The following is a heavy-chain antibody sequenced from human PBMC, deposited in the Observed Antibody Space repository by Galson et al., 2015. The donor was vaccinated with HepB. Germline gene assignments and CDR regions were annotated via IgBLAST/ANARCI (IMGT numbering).Heavy chain of an antibody. CDR3: ARGGDDYGDYVRYYFDY. CDR2: IWYDGSNK. CDR1: GFTFSSYG. D-gene: IGHD4-17*01. J-gene: IGHJ4*02. V-gene: IGHV3-33*01. Sequence: SLRLSCAASGFTFSSYGMHWVRQAPGKGLEWVAVIWYDGSNKYYADSVKGRFTISRDNSKNTLYLQMNSLRAEDTAVYYCARGGDDYGDYVRYYFDYWGQGTLVTVSS.